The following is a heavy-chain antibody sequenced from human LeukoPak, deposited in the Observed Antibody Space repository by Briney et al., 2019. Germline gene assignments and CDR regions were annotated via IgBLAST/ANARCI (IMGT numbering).Heavy chain of an antibody. D-gene: IGHD5-18*01. V-gene: IGHV4-34*01. Sequence: PSETLSLTCAVYGGSFSGYYWSWIRQPPGKGLEWIGEINHSGSTNYNPSLKSRVTISVDTSKNQFSLRLSSVTAADTAVYYCARVTRGYSYGHFDYWGQGTLVTVSS. CDR1: GGSFSGYY. CDR2: INHSGST. CDR3: ARVTRGYSYGHFDY. J-gene: IGHJ4*02.